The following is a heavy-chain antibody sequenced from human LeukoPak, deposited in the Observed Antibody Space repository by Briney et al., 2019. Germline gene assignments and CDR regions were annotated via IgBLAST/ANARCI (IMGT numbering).Heavy chain of an antibody. Sequence: ASVTVSFTASGYTFTGYYMHWVRQAPGQGLEWMGWINPNSGGTNYAQKLQGWVTMTRDTSISTAYMELSRLRSDDTAVYYCARGAQTAVAGTDLDYWGQGTLVTVSS. J-gene: IGHJ4*02. V-gene: IGHV1-2*04. CDR3: ARGAQTAVAGTDLDY. CDR1: GYTFTGYY. D-gene: IGHD6-19*01. CDR2: INPNSGGT.